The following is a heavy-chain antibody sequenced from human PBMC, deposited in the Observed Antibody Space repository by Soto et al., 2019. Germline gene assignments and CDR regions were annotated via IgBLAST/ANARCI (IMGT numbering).Heavy chain of an antibody. CDR2: ISYDGSNK. J-gene: IGHJ4*02. D-gene: IGHD4-17*01. V-gene: IGHV3-30-3*01. Sequence: QVQLVESGGGVVQPGRSLRLSCAASGFTFSSYAMHWVRQAPGKGLEWVAVISYDGSNKYYADSVKGRFTISRDNSKNTLYLQMNSLRAEDTAVYYCARDHRSYGDYAWYYFDYWGQGTLVTVSS. CDR3: ARDHRSYGDYAWYYFDY. CDR1: GFTFSSYA.